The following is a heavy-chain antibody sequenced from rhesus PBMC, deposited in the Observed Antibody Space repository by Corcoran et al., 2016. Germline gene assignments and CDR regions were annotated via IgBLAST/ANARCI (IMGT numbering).Heavy chain of an antibody. Sequence: QVQLQQWGEGLVKPSETLSLTCAVYGGSFSSNYWSWLLHPPGQGLEWIGRIRSGENTNYNPPLIGRVAISIDTAKNQFSLKLSSVTAADTAVYYCARHKGHNYYSGSYSPHGGDAFDFWGQGLRVTVSS. CDR1: GGSFSSNY. CDR2: IRSGENT. CDR3: ARHKGHNYYSGSYSPHGGDAFDF. D-gene: IGHD3-16*01. V-gene: IGHV4-160*01. J-gene: IGHJ3*01.